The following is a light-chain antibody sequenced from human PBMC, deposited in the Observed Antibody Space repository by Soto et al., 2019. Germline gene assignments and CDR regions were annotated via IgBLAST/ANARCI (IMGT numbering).Light chain of an antibody. Sequence: DIQMTQSPSSLSASVGDRVTITCRASQSISSYLNWYQQKPGKAPKLLIYAASSLQSGVPSRFSASGSGTDFALTISSLQPEDFATYYCQQSYSTPRTFGQGTNVDIK. CDR1: QSISSY. CDR3: QQSYSTPRT. V-gene: IGKV1-39*01. J-gene: IGKJ1*01. CDR2: AAS.